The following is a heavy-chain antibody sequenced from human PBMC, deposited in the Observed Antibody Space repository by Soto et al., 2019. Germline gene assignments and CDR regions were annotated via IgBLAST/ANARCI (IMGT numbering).Heavy chain of an antibody. CDR3: ARGGSGSYFNYYYYYGMDV. D-gene: IGHD1-26*01. Sequence: ASVKVSCKASGYTSTGYYMHWVRQAPGQGLEWMGWINPNSGGTNYAQKFQGWVTMTRDTSISTAYMELSRLRSDDTAVYYCARGGSGSYFNYYYYYGMDVWGQGTTVTVS. CDR1: GYTSTGYY. V-gene: IGHV1-2*04. CDR2: INPNSGGT. J-gene: IGHJ6*02.